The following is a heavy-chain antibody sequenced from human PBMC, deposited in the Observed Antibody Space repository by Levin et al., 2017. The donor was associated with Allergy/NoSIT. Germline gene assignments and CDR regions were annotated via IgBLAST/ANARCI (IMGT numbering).Heavy chain of an antibody. J-gene: IGHJ5*02. V-gene: IGHV4-61*02. CDR3: ARDQHHFDQNWFDP. CDR2: VHPSGDA. CDR1: GGSISSNTHY. Sequence: PSETLSLTCSVSGGSISSNTHYWSWLRRPAGRGLEWIGRVHPSGDAHYNPSLKSRVSISVDTSKNQFSLKVNSVTAADTALYYCARDQHHFDQNWFDPWGQGLLVPVSS. D-gene: IGHD3-9*01.